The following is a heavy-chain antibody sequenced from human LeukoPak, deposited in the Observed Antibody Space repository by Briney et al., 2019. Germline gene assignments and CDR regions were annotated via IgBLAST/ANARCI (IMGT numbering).Heavy chain of an antibody. J-gene: IGHJ4*02. V-gene: IGHV4-59*01. CDR3: VKHGSGWSFDY. CDR2: IQNTGGT. Sequence: SETLSLTCTVSSASISSYYWGWIRQSPGKGLEWIGYIQNTGGTNYNPSLKSRVSISKDTSKNQFSLQVRAVTAADTAVYYCVKHGSGWSFDYWGQGTLVTVSS. D-gene: IGHD6-19*01. CDR1: SASISSYY.